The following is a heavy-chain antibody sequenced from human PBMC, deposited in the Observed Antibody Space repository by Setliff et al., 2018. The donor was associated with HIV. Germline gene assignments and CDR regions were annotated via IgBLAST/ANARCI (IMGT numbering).Heavy chain of an antibody. CDR1: GYTFSTNA. J-gene: IGHJ3*02. D-gene: IGHD1-1*01. V-gene: IGHV1-3*01. CDR3: PVGHNDAFDI. CDR2: INAGDDNT. Sequence: GASVKVSCKAFGYTFSTNAIHWVRQAPGQRLEWMGYINAGDDNTRYSEKFQGRVTITRDRSMSTAYMELSSLRSEDTAIYYCPVGHNDAFDIWGQGTMVTVSS.